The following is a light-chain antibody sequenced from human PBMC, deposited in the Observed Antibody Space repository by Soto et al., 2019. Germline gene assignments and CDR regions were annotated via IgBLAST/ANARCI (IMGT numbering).Light chain of an antibody. J-gene: IGKJ1*01. CDR1: QTISSW. V-gene: IGKV1-5*03. Sequence: DIQITHSPSTLSGSVVDRVTITSRPSQTISSWLAWYQQKPGKAPKLLIYKASTLKSGVPSRFSGSGSGTEFTLTISSLQPDDFATYYCQHYNSYSEAFGQGTKVDIK. CDR2: KAS. CDR3: QHYNSYSEA.